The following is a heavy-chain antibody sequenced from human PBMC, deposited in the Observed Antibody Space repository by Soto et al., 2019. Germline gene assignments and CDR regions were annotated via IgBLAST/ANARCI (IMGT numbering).Heavy chain of an antibody. CDR1: GFTFSSYS. V-gene: IGHV3-48*02. CDR3: AREAFGYSYGNDVDY. CDR2: ISSSSSTI. D-gene: IGHD5-18*01. Sequence: GGSLRLSCAASGFTFSSYSMNWVRQAPGKGLEWVSYISSSSSTIYYADSVKGRFTISRDNAKNSLYLQMNSLRDEDTAVYYCAREAFGYSYGNDVDYWGQGTLVTVSS. J-gene: IGHJ4*02.